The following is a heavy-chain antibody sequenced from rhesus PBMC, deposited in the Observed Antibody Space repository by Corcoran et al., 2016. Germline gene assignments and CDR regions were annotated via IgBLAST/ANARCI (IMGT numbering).Heavy chain of an antibody. CDR3: ARGGLSMTTGTPHFDY. CDR1: GFTFSTYG. D-gene: IGHD4-11*01. Sequence: EVQLVESGGGLVQPGGSLRLSCAASGFTFSTYGMHWVRQAPWKGLEWVAVISYDGSKKYYADSVKDRFTIPRDNSKNMLYLQINNLNLEDTAVYFCARGGLSMTTGTPHFDYWGQGVLVTVSS. J-gene: IGHJ4*01. CDR2: ISYDGSKK. V-gene: IGHV3-54*02.